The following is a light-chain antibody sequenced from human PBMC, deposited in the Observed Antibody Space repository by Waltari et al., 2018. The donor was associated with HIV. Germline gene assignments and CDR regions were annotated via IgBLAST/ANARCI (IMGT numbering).Light chain of an antibody. Sequence: NFMLTQPPSVSESPGKTVTISCTPSSGRIASNHAQWHQPRPGGAPTPLISENNQRPSGVPDRFSGSIDSSSNSASLTISGLKTDDEADYYCQSYFASNDVIFGGGTTLTVL. CDR3: QSYFASNDVI. CDR2: ENN. J-gene: IGLJ2*01. CDR1: SGRIASNH. V-gene: IGLV6-57*04.